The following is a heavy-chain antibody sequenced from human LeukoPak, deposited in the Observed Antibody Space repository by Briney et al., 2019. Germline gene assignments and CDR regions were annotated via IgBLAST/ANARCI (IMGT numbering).Heavy chain of an antibody. Sequence: GGSLRLSCAASGFTFSSYRMNWVRQAPGKGLEWVSSISSSSSYIYYADSVKGRFTISRDNAKNSLYLQMNSLRAEDTAVYYCARDQSGTGQDWFDPWGQGTLVTVSS. CDR1: GFTFSSYR. CDR2: ISSSSSYI. V-gene: IGHV3-21*01. D-gene: IGHD1-1*01. CDR3: ARDQSGTGQDWFDP. J-gene: IGHJ5*02.